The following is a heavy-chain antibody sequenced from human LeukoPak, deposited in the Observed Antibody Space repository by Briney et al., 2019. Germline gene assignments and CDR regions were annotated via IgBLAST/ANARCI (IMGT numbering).Heavy chain of an antibody. CDR1: GFTVSNNY. V-gene: IGHV3-66*01. CDR3: TASVGSTWYSPDDY. Sequence: GGSLTLSCVASGFTVSNNYITWVRQAPGKGLEWVAIIYRDGATYYASAVKGRFIVSRDNSRHTVSLQMNSLRAEDTAVYYCTASVGSTWYSPDDYWGQGTLVTVSS. J-gene: IGHJ4*02. CDR2: IYRDGAT. D-gene: IGHD6-13*01.